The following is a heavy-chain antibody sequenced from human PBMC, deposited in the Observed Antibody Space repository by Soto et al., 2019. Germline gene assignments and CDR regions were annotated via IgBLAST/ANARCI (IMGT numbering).Heavy chain of an antibody. Sequence: EVQLVESGGGLVQPGGSLRLSCAASGFTFSSYNMNWVRQAPGKGLEWISDISLSSSTIFYADSVKGRFTISRDNAKNSQYLQMNTLRAEDTAVYYCASDSRNYYYYMDVWGKGTTVTVSS. J-gene: IGHJ6*03. CDR3: ASDSRNYYYYMDV. CDR1: GFTFSSYN. CDR2: ISLSSSTI. V-gene: IGHV3-48*01.